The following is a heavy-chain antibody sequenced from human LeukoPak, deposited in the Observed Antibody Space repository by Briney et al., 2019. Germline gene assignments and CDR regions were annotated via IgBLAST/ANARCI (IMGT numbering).Heavy chain of an antibody. CDR2: IIPILGIA. D-gene: IGHD1-26*01. CDR3: ARDLRELHQYYFDY. Sequence: GASVKVSCKASGGTFSSYTISWVRQAPGQGLEWMGRIIPILGIANYAQKFQGRVTITADKSTSTAYMELSSLRSEDTAVYYCARDLRELHQYYFDYWGQGTLVTVSS. CDR1: GGTFSSYT. V-gene: IGHV1-69*04. J-gene: IGHJ4*02.